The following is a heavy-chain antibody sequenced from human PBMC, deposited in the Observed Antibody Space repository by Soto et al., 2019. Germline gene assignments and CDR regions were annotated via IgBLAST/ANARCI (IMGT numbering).Heavy chain of an antibody. CDR2: IWYDGSNK. J-gene: IGHJ6*02. V-gene: IGHV3-33*01. D-gene: IGHD2-15*01. CDR1: GFTFSSYG. CDR3: ARPYCSGGSCYSDFSLYCMDV. Sequence: GGSLRLSCAASGFTFSSYGMHRVRQAPGKGLEWVAVIWYDGSNKYYADSVKGRFTISRDNSKNTLYLQMNSLRAEDTSVYYCARPYCSGGSCYSDFSLYCMDVWGQGTTLTVS.